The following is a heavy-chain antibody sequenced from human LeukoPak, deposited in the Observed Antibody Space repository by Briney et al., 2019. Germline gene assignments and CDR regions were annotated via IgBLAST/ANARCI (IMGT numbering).Heavy chain of an antibody. CDR3: AKARTPQNYMDV. CDR1: GFIFNAFE. Sequence: PGGSLRLSCVGSGFIFNAFEMDWVRQAPGKGLEWVSSISTSSTYIKYADSVKGRFTISRDNSKNTLYLQMNSLRAEDTAVYYCAKARTPQNYMDVWGKGTTVTVSS. CDR2: ISTSSTYI. D-gene: IGHD1-1*01. J-gene: IGHJ6*03. V-gene: IGHV3-21*04.